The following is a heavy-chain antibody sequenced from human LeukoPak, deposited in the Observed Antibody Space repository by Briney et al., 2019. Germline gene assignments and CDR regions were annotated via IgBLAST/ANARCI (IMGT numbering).Heavy chain of an antibody. J-gene: IGHJ5*02. CDR1: GFTFSNYA. Sequence: GGSLRLSCAASGFTFSNYAMHWVRQAPGKGLEWVAVISKDGNNKYYADSVKGRFTISRDNSKNTLSLQMNSLRTEDTAIYYCARDWGGYSGYDRNWFDPCGQGTLVTVSS. D-gene: IGHD5-12*01. CDR2: ISKDGNNK. CDR3: ARDWGGYSGYDRNWFDP. V-gene: IGHV3-30*04.